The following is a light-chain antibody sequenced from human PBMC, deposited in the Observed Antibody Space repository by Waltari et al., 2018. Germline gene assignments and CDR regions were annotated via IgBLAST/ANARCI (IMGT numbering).Light chain of an antibody. J-gene: IGKJ3*01. CDR2: GAS. CDR3: QHYDSSTGFT. V-gene: IGKV3-20*01. CDR1: QRVVSAY. Sequence: EVVLTQSPGTLSLSPGERASLPCRASQRVVSAYLAWYQQHPGQAPRLLIFGASNRATGIPDRFSGSGSGTDFTLTISRLEPEDFAVYYCQHYDSSTGFTFGPGSKVDIK.